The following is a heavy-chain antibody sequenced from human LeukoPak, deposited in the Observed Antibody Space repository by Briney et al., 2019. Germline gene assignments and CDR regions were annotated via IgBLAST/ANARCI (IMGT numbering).Heavy chain of an antibody. J-gene: IGHJ4*02. CDR2: IKHDGSEK. V-gene: IGHV3-7*01. Sequence: PGGSLRLSCAASGFTFSHYSMNWVRQAPGKGLEWVASIKHDGSEKYCVDSVRGRFTISRDNTMNSLYLQMSSLRAEDTAVYYCATDRGWRTSGYYLYYFEYWGQGTLVTYSS. CDR3: ATDRGWRTSGYYLYYFEY. CDR1: GFTFSHYS. D-gene: IGHD3-3*01.